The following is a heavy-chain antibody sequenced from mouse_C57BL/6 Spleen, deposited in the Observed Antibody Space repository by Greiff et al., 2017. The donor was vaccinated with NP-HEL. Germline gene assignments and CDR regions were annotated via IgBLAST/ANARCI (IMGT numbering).Heavy chain of an antibody. CDR2: ISSGGSYT. J-gene: IGHJ2*01. V-gene: IGHV5-6*01. CDR3: ERQRTTVVAFDY. CDR1: GFTFSSYG. D-gene: IGHD1-1*01. Sequence: EVQVVESGGDLVKPGGSLKLSCAASGFTFSSYGMSWVRQTPDKRLEWVATISSGGSYTYYPDSVKGRFTISRDNAKNTLYLQMSSLKSEYTAMYYCERQRTTVVAFDYWGQGTTLTVSS.